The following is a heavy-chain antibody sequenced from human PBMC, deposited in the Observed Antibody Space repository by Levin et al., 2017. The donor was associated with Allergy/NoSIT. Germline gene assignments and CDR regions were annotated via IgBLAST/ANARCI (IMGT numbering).Heavy chain of an antibody. CDR3: AKRFRSSWSRWEAFDI. CDR2: IFYSGTT. Sequence: SQTLSLTCTVSGGSISSSEYCWGWIRQPPGKGLEWIGNIFYSGTTYYNPSLKSRVTISVDTSKNHFSLKLKSVTAADTAVYFCAKRFRSSWSRWEAFDIWGQGTMVTVSS. CDR1: GGSISSSEYC. D-gene: IGHD6-13*01. J-gene: IGHJ3*02. V-gene: IGHV4-39*01.